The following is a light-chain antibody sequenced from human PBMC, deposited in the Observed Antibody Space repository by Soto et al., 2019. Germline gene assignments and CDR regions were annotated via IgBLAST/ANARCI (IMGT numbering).Light chain of an antibody. V-gene: IGKV1-27*01. Sequence: DIQLTQSPSSLSASVGERVTITCRVGQGISSYLNWYQQKPGQPPQLIIYWASTRESGVPERFSGSGSGTDFTLTISSLEAEDVAFYWCQQYFDVPFTFGGGTKVDIK. J-gene: IGKJ4*01. CDR1: QGISSY. CDR2: WAS. CDR3: QQYFDVPFT.